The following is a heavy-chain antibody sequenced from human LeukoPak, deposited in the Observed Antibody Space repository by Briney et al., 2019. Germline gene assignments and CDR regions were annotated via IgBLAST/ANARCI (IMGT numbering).Heavy chain of an antibody. CDR2: MNPNSGDT. CDR1: VYTFTNFY. D-gene: IGHD2-2*01. J-gene: IGHJ4*02. CDR3: ARRPINCIITNCYVDY. Sequence: ASVKVSCKASVYTFTNFYIHWVRQAPGQGLEWMGWMNPNSGDTSYAREFQDRVAMTRDTSLSTAYMELSRLRSDDTAVYFCARRPINCIITNCYVDYWGQGTLVTVSS. V-gene: IGHV1-2*02.